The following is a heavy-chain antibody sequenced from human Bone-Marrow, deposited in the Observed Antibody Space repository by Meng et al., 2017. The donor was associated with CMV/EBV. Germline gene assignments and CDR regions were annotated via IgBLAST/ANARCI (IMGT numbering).Heavy chain of an antibody. Sequence: GGSLRLSCAASGFTFDDYAMHWVRQAPGKGLEWVSGISSSSSYIYYADSVKGRFTISRDNAKNSLYLQMNSLRAEDTAVYYCARDSSKWLRFFYFDYWGQGTLVTVSS. CDR2: ISSSSSYI. CDR3: ARDSSKWLRFFYFDY. V-gene: IGHV3-21*01. D-gene: IGHD5-12*01. CDR1: GFTFDDYA. J-gene: IGHJ4*02.